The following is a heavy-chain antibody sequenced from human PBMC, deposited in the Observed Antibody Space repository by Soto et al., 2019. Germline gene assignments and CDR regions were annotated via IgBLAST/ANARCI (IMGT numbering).Heavy chain of an antibody. CDR2: IYYSGST. J-gene: IGHJ6*02. V-gene: IGHV4-59*01. CDR1: GGSISSDY. Sequence: SETLSLTCTVSGGSISSDYWSWIRQPPGKGLEWIGYIYYSGSTNYNPSLKSRVTISVDTSKNQFSLKLSSVTAADTAVYYCARGREIVSSGLSGYYYHNGMDVWGQGTTVTVSS. CDR3: ARGREIVSSGLSGYYYHNGMDV. D-gene: IGHD6-19*01.